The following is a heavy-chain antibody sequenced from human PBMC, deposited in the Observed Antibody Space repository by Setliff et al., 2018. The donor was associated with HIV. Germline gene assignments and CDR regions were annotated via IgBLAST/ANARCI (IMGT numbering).Heavy chain of an antibody. Sequence: PSETLSLTCTVSGYFISSGYYWGWIRQPRGKGLEWIGNIYRSGSTYYNPSLKSRVTISVDKSKNQFSLKLSSVTATDTATYYCARHLAGDLDYWGQGTLVTVSS. V-gene: IGHV4-38-2*02. D-gene: IGHD7-27*01. CDR3: ARHLAGDLDY. CDR2: IYRSGST. J-gene: IGHJ4*02. CDR1: GYFISSGYY.